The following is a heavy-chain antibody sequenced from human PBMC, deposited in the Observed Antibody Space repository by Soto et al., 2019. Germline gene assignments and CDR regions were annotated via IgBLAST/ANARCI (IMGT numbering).Heavy chain of an antibody. CDR3: ARENSSGNTYYFDY. V-gene: IGHV3-30-3*01. CDR1: GFTFSSYA. J-gene: IGHJ4*02. D-gene: IGHD3-22*01. Sequence: QVQLVESGGGVVQPGRSLRLSCAASGFTFSSYAMHWVRQAPGKGLEWVAVISYDGSNKYYADSVKGRFTISRDNSKNTLYLQMNSLRAEDTAVYYCARENSSGNTYYFDYWGQGTLVTVSS. CDR2: ISYDGSNK.